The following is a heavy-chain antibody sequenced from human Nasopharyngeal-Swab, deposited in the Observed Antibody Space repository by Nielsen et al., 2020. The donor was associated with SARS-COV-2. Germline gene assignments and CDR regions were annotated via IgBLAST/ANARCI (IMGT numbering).Heavy chain of an antibody. D-gene: IGHD2-2*01. J-gene: IGHJ4*02. CDR1: GFTVSSNY. CDR3: ARGPGGSTRVES. Sequence: GESLKISCAASGFTVSSNYLSWVRQAPGKGLEWVSVIYSGGSTNYADSVKGRFTISRDSSNNTLYLQMNSLRAEDTAVYYCARGPGGSTRVESWGQGTLLTVSS. CDR2: IYSGGST. V-gene: IGHV3-53*01.